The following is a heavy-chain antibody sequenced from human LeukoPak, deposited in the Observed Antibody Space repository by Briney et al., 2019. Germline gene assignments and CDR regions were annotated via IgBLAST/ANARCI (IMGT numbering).Heavy chain of an antibody. CDR2: IVPIFGTA. CDR1: GGTFSSHA. CDR3: ASLKNYYDSSGYLVTDAFDI. D-gene: IGHD3-22*01. V-gene: IGHV1-69*06. Sequence: SVKVSCKASGGTFSSHAINWVRQAPGQGLEWMGGIVPIFGTANSAQKFRGRVTITADKSTSTAYMELSSLRSEDTAVYYCASLKNYYDSSGYLVTDAFDIWGQGTMVTVSS. J-gene: IGHJ3*02.